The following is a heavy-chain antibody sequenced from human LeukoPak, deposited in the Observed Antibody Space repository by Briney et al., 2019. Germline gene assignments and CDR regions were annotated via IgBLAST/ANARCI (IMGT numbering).Heavy chain of an antibody. D-gene: IGHD3-22*01. J-gene: IGHJ4*02. CDR3: ARVNYYDSSGSLDY. V-gene: IGHV1-18*01. CDR2: ISAYNGNT. CDR1: GYTLTSYV. Sequence: GASVKVSCKASGYTLTSYVISWVRQAPGQGLEWMGWISAYNGNTNYAQKLQGRVTMTTDTSTGTAYMELRSLRSDDTAVYYCARVNYYDSSGSLDYWGQGTLVTVSS.